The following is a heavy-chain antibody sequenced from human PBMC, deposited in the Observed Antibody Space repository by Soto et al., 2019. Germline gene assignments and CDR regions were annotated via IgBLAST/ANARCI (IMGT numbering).Heavy chain of an antibody. CDR1: GFTFTSSA. J-gene: IGHJ6*02. V-gene: IGHV1-58*01. CDR2: IVVGSGNT. D-gene: IGHD2-2*01. Sequence: SVKVSCKASGFTFTSSAVQWVRQARGQRLEWIGWIVVGSGNTNYAQKFQERVTITRDMSTSTAYMELSSLRSEDTAVYYCAASYCSSTSCYGTNYYYYGMDVWGQGTTVTVSS. CDR3: AASYCSSTSCYGTNYYYYGMDV.